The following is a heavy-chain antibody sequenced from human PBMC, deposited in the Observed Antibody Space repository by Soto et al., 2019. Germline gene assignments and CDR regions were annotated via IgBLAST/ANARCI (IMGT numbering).Heavy chain of an antibody. CDR2: INAGNGNT. Sequence: ASVKVSCKASGYTFTSYAMHWVRQAPGQRLEWMGWINAGNGNTKYSQKFQGRVTITRDTSASTAYMELSSLRSEDTAVYYCAGDIWYGDYLSYYMAVWGQGTTVTVSS. D-gene: IGHD4-17*01. CDR3: AGDIWYGDYLSYYMAV. J-gene: IGHJ6*03. CDR1: GYTFTSYA. V-gene: IGHV1-3*01.